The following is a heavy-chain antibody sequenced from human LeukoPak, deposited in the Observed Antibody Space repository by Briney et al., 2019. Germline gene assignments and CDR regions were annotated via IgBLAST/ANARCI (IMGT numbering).Heavy chain of an antibody. CDR3: ARDSLIRHFFDY. Sequence: GGSLRLSCVVSTFTFSDPYMDWVRQVAGKGLEWVGRIRSKADRYTTEYAASVNGRFTISRDDSKNSLYLQMNSLRAEDTAVYYCARDSLIRHFFDYWGQGTLVTVSS. V-gene: IGHV3-72*01. D-gene: IGHD2/OR15-2a*01. J-gene: IGHJ4*02. CDR1: TFTFSDPY. CDR2: IRSKADRYTT.